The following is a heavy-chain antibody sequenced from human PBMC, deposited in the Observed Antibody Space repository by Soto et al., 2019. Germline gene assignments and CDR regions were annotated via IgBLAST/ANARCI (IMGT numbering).Heavy chain of an antibody. CDR3: ARDLGAANAQVHCGMDV. CDR2: ISSSSSYI. J-gene: IGHJ6*02. Sequence: GGSLRLSCAASGFTFSSYSMNWVRQAPGKGLEWVSSISSSSSYIYYADSVKGRFTISRDNAKNSLYLQMNSLRAEDTAVYYCARDLGAANAQVHCGMDVWGQGTTVTVSS. V-gene: IGHV3-21*01. CDR1: GFTFSSYS. D-gene: IGHD2-8*01.